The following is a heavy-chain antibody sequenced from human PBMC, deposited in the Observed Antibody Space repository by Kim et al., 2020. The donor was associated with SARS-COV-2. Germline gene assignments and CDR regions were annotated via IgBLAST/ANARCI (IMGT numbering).Heavy chain of an antibody. Sequence: SETLSLTCTVSGGSISSSTSYWGWIRQPPGKGLEWIGNIYYSGSTYYNPSLESRVTISVDTSKNQFSMGLNSVTHADTAVYYCARRRTVTTDFDYWGQGTLVTVSS. CDR1: GGSISSSTSY. V-gene: IGHV4-39*01. CDR2: IYYSGST. CDR3: ARRRTVTTDFDY. D-gene: IGHD4-17*01. J-gene: IGHJ4*02.